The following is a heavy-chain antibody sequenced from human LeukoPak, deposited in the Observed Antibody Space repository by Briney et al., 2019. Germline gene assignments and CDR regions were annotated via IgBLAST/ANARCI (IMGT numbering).Heavy chain of an antibody. CDR2: IIPIFGTA. Sequence: SVKVSCKASGGTFSSYAISWVRQAPGQGVEWMGGIIPIFGTANYAQKFQGRVTITADESTSTAYMELSSLRSEDTAVYYCEIVATIGKYYFDYWGQGTLVTVSS. V-gene: IGHV1-69*13. J-gene: IGHJ4*02. CDR1: GGTFSSYA. D-gene: IGHD5-12*01. CDR3: EIVATIGKYYFDY.